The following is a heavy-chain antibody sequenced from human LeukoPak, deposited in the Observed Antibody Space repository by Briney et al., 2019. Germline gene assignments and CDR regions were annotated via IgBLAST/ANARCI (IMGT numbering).Heavy chain of an antibody. CDR2: IYYSGST. V-gene: IGHV4-59*08. D-gene: IGHD3-10*01. Sequence: PSETLSLTCTVSGGSISSYYWSWIRQPPGKGLEWIGYIYYSGSTNYNPSLKSRVTISVDTSKNQFPLKLSSVTAADTAVYYCARHAWTYYYGSGVLDYWGQGTLVTVSS. CDR1: GGSISSYY. J-gene: IGHJ4*02. CDR3: ARHAWTYYYGSGVLDY.